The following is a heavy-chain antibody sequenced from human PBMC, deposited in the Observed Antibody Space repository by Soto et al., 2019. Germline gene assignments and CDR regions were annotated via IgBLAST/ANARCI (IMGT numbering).Heavy chain of an antibody. J-gene: IGHJ6*02. D-gene: IGHD4-17*01. CDR3: ARGSYGVGYYYYGMDV. Sequence: PSETLSLTCAFYGGSFSGYYWSWIRQPPGKGLEWIGEINHSGSTNYNPSLKSRVTISVDTSKNQFSLKLSSVTAADTAVYYCARGSYGVGYYYYGMDVWGQGTTVTVSS. CDR2: INHSGST. CDR1: GGSFSGYY. V-gene: IGHV4-34*01.